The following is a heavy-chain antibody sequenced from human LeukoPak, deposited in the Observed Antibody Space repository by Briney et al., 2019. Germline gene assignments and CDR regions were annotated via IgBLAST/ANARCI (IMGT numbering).Heavy chain of an antibody. J-gene: IGHJ4*01. V-gene: IGHV4-39*01. CDR3: ARELSSNDPSISLNQ. D-gene: IGHD3-16*02. CDR1: GGSISSSSYY. CDR2: IYYSGST. Sequence: PSETLSLTCTVSGGSISSSSYYWGWIRQPPGKGLEWIGSIYYSGSTYYNPSLKIRVTISVDTSKNQFSLKLSSVTAADTAVYYCARELSSNDPSISLNQWGRGTLVTVSS.